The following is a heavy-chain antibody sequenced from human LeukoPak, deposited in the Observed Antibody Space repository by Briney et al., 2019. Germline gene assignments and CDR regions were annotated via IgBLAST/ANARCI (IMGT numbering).Heavy chain of an antibody. D-gene: IGHD6-13*01. CDR2: IKSDGSDT. Sequence: GGSLRLSCAASGFTLSSYWMHWVRQVPGKGLVWVSRIKSDGSDTRYADSVKGRFTISRDNAKNTLYLQMNSLRVEDTAVYYCARDPPGIAASGTYYWGQGTLVTVSS. J-gene: IGHJ4*02. CDR1: GFTLSSYW. CDR3: ARDPPGIAASGTYY. V-gene: IGHV3-74*01.